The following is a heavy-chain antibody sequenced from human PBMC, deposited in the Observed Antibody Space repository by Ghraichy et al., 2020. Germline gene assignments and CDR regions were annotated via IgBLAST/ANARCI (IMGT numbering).Heavy chain of an antibody. J-gene: IGHJ3*02. CDR3: ARDMPEYTVVTGMGDI. D-gene: IGHD2-21*02. V-gene: IGHV3-33*01. Sequence: GSLRLSCAASGFTFSSYGMHWVRQAPGKGLEWVAVIWYDGSNKYYADSVKGRFTISRDNSKNTLYLQMNSLRAEDTAVYYCARDMPEYTVVTGMGDIWGQGTMVTVSS. CDR1: GFTFSSYG. CDR2: IWYDGSNK.